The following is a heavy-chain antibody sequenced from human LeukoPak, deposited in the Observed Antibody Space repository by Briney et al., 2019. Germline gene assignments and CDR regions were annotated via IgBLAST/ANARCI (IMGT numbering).Heavy chain of an antibody. D-gene: IGHD3-22*01. V-gene: IGHV3-53*01. CDR2: IYSGGNT. J-gene: IGHJ4*02. CDR3: ARVGYYDSSGQYYFDY. CDR1: GFTFSSNY. Sequence: GGSLRLSCAASGFTFSSNYMSWVRQAPGKGLEWVSVIYSGGNTYYADSVKGRFTISRDNAKNSLYLQMNSLRAEDTAVYYCARVGYYDSSGQYYFDYWGQGTLVTVSS.